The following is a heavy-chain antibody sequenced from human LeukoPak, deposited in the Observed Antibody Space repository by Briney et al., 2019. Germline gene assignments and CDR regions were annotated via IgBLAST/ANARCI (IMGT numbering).Heavy chain of an antibody. Sequence: SVKDSFKASGGTFISYAMSWVRQAAGRGREWVGGIIPICGTANYAKKFQGRVTITKDEPTSNAYMEMRSLRSEATAVYYWARGLDGYNLFPLEYWGQGTLVTVSS. D-gene: IGHD5-24*01. V-gene: IGHV1-69*05. CDR3: ARGLDGYNLFPLEY. CDR1: GGTFISYA. J-gene: IGHJ4*02. CDR2: IIPICGTA.